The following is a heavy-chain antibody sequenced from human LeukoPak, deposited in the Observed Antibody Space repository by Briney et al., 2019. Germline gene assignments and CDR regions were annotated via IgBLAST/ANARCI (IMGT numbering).Heavy chain of an antibody. V-gene: IGHV1-69*13. D-gene: IGHD6-6*01. CDR3: ARVEILCSSSGGWFDP. Sequence: ASVKVSCKASGGTFSSYAISWVRQAPGQGLEWMGGIIPIFGTANYAQKFQGRVTITADESTSTAYMELSSLRSDDTAVYYCARVEILCSSSGGWFDPWGQGTLVTVSS. CDR2: IIPIFGTA. J-gene: IGHJ5*02. CDR1: GGTFSSYA.